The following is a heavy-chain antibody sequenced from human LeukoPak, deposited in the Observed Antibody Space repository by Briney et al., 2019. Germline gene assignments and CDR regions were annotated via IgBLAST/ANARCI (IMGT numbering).Heavy chain of an antibody. CDR3: AKGRSVRGNSGAFDI. V-gene: IGHV3-30*02. Sequence: GGSLRLSCAASGFTFSSYGMHWVRQAPGKGLEWVAVIWYGGSNKYYADSVKGRFTISRDNSKNTLYLQMNSLRAEDTAVYYCAKGRSVRGNSGAFDIWGQGTMVTVSS. CDR1: GFTFSSYG. CDR2: IWYGGSNK. J-gene: IGHJ3*02. D-gene: IGHD4-23*01.